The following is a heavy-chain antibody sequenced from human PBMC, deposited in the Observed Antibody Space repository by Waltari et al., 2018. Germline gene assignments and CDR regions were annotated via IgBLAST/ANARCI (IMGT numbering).Heavy chain of an antibody. CDR2: IHYIGDT. D-gene: IGHD6-19*01. CDR1: GDSISNNNYY. CDR3: ARNQRGWFDAFDI. Sequence: QLQLQESGPGLVEHSETLSLTCTAYGDSISNNNYYWGWIRQPRGTGLQWIGSIHYIGDTYYSSSLKSRVIISLDTSNNQFSLRLTSVTAADTAIYFCARNQRGWFDAFDIWGQGTAVTVSS. J-gene: IGHJ3*02. V-gene: IGHV4-39*07.